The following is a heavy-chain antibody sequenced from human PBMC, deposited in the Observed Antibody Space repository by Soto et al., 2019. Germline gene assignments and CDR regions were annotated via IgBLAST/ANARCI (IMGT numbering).Heavy chain of an antibody. V-gene: IGHV4-31*03. Sequence: QVQLQESGPGLVKSSQTLSLTCTVSGGSISSGGYYWSWIRQHPGKGLEWIGYIYDSGSTYYNPSPKSRVTLSVDTSKNQFSLKLSSVTAADTAVYYCARMITVTTGFDYWGQGTLVTVSS. CDR3: ARMITVTTGFDY. D-gene: IGHD4-17*01. CDR2: IYDSGST. J-gene: IGHJ4*02. CDR1: GGSISSGGYY.